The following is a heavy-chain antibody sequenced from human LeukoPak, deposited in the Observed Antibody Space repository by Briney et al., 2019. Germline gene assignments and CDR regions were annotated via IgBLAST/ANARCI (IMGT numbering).Heavy chain of an antibody. D-gene: IGHD6-13*01. CDR1: GGTFSSYA. CDR2: IIPIFGTA. Sequence: SVKVSCKASGGTFSSYAISWVRQAPGQGLEWMGGIIPIFGTANYAQKFQGRVTITTDESTSTAYMELSSLRSEDTAVYHCASPPGEQLVHPGMYYFDYWGQGTLVTVSS. CDR3: ASPPGEQLVHPGMYYFDY. V-gene: IGHV1-69*05. J-gene: IGHJ4*02.